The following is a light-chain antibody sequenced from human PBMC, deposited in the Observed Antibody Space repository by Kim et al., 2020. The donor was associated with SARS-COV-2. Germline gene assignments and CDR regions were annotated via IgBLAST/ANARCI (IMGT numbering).Light chain of an antibody. CDR3: QHLSSFSFT. Sequence: DIQLTQSPSFLSASVGDRVTITCRASEDISTYLTWYQQKPGKAPQLLIYGAFTLQSGVPSRFSGGVSGTKFSLTISSLQPEDFATYYCQHLSSFSFTFGGGTKVDIK. CDR2: GAF. J-gene: IGKJ4*01. V-gene: IGKV1-9*01. CDR1: EDISTY.